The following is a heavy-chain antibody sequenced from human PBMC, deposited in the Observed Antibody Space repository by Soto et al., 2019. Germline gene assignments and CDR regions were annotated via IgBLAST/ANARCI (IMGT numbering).Heavy chain of an antibody. Sequence: LSLTCAVSGGSISSGGYSWSWIRQPPGKGLEWIGYIYHSGSTYYNPSLKSRVTISVDRSKNQFSLKLSSVTAADTAVYYCARGGYDFWSGYYSPIFDYWGQGTLVTVSS. J-gene: IGHJ4*02. CDR2: IYHSGST. CDR3: ARGGYDFWSGYYSPIFDY. D-gene: IGHD3-3*01. CDR1: GGSISSGGYS. V-gene: IGHV4-30-2*01.